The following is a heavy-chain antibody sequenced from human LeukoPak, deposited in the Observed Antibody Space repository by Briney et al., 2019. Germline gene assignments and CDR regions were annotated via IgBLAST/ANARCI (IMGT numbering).Heavy chain of an antibody. CDR2: INAGNGNT. J-gene: IGHJ4*02. CDR1: GYTLTSYA. V-gene: IGHV1-3*01. Sequence: ASVKVSCKASGYTLTSYAMHWVRQAPGQRLEWMGWINAGNGNTKYSQKFQGRVTITRDTSASTAYMELSSLRSEDTAVYYCASGSLSSGYSPFDYWGQGTLVTVSS. D-gene: IGHD3-22*01. CDR3: ASGSLSSGYSPFDY.